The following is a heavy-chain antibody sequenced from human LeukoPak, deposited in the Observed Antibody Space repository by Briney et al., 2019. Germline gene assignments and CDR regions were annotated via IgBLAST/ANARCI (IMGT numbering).Heavy chain of an antibody. CDR3: ARVGDIGAFDI. Sequence: PSETLSLTCAVYGGSFSGYYWSWIRQPPGKGLEWIGEINHSGSTNYNPSLKSRVTISVDTSKNQFSLKLSSVTAADTAVYYCARVGDIGAFDIWRQGTMVTVSS. J-gene: IGHJ3*02. D-gene: IGHD3-16*01. V-gene: IGHV4-34*01. CDR2: INHSGST. CDR1: GGSFSGYY.